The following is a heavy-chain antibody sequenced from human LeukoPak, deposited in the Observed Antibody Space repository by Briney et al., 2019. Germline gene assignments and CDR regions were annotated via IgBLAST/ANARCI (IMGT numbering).Heavy chain of an antibody. J-gene: IGHJ4*02. D-gene: IGHD3-10*01. CDR3: ARGVYYGSGTYN. CDR2: INHSGSA. V-gene: IGHV4-34*01. CDR1: DGSFSGYY. Sequence: SETLSLTCGVSDGSFSGYYWTWIRQSPGKGLELIGEINHSGSANHNPSLKSRVTISMDTSKNQFSLKLSSVTAADTAVYYCARGVYYGSGTYNWGQGTLATVSS.